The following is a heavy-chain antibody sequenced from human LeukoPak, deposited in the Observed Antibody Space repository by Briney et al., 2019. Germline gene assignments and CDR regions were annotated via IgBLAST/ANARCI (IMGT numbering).Heavy chain of an antibody. V-gene: IGHV4-61*08. CDR1: AGSISSGGYY. CDR3: ASFGRRDGYNPYYFDY. Sequence: SETLSLTCTVSAGSISSGGYYWTWIRQPPGKGLEWIGYIYYSGSTNYNPSLKSRVTIAVDTSKNQFSLKLSSVTAADTAVYYCASFGRRDGYNPYYFDYWGQGSLVTVSS. CDR2: IYYSGST. J-gene: IGHJ4*02. D-gene: IGHD5-24*01.